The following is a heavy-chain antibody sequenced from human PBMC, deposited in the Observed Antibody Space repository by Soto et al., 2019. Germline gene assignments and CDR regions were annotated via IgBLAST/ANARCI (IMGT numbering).Heavy chain of an antibody. Sequence: PSETLSLTCAVYGGSFSGYYWSWIRQPPGKGLEWIGEINHSGSTNYNPSLKSRVTISVDTSKNQFSLKLSSVTAADTAVYYCARASYCSSTSCYRPLDVWGKGTTVTVSS. CDR2: INHSGST. CDR3: ARASYCSSTSCYRPLDV. D-gene: IGHD2-2*02. CDR1: GGSFSGYY. V-gene: IGHV4-34*01. J-gene: IGHJ6*04.